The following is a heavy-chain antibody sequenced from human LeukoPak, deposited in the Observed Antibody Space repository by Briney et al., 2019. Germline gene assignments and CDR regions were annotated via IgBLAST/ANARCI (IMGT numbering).Heavy chain of an antibody. J-gene: IGHJ3*02. D-gene: IGHD1-1*01. CDR1: GYTFTGYY. V-gene: IGHV1-2*02. Sequence: GASVKVSCKASGYTFTGYYMHWVRQAPGQGLEWMGWINPNSGGTNYAQKFQGRVTMTRDTSISTAYMELSRLRSDDTAVYYCARDPTTGTIRWAAFDIWGQGTMVTVSS. CDR2: INPNSGGT. CDR3: ARDPTTGTIRWAAFDI.